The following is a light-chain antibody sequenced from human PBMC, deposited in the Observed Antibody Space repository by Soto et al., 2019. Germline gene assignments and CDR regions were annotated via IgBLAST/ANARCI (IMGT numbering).Light chain of an antibody. V-gene: IGLV1-44*01. CDR3: AAWDDSLNGLV. CDR1: RSNIGVNT. J-gene: IGLJ3*02. Sequence: QSVLPQPPSASGTPGQRVTISCSCSRSNIGVNTVNWYQQHPGAAPKLLIFSDNQRPSGVPDRFSGSKSGTSASLAISGRESEDEADYNCAAWDDSLNGLVFGGGTKLTVL. CDR2: SDN.